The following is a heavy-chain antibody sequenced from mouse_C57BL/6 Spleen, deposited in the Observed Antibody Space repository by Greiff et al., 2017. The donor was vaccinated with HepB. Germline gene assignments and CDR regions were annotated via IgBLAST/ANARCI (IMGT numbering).Heavy chain of an antibody. Sequence: EVQLQQSGPELVKPGASVKISCKASGYTFTDYYMNWVKQNHGKSLEWIGDINPNNGGTSYNQKFKGKATLTVDKSSSTAYMEFRSLTSEDSAVYYCERNFITTVVGRGYFDVWGTGTTVTVSS. CDR3: ERNFITTVVGRGYFDV. CDR2: INPNNGGT. D-gene: IGHD1-1*01. CDR1: GYTFTDYY. V-gene: IGHV1-26*01. J-gene: IGHJ1*03.